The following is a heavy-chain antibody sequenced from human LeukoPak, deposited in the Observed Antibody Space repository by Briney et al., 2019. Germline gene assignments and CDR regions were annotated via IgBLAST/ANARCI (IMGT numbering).Heavy chain of an antibody. CDR1: GGSVGSGNFY. D-gene: IGHD5-24*01. V-gene: IGHV4-31*03. CDR2: IYDTGIT. CDR3: ARGRDDYNDAPPPYYYYMDV. Sequence: PSQTLSLARTVSGGSVGSGNFYRNWIRQHPGRGPEWIGYIYDTGITYYHPSLKSRVTIAADTSKKQFSLNPRSVTAADTSVYRCARGRDDYNDAPPPYYYYMDVWGKGTTVTVSS. J-gene: IGHJ6*03.